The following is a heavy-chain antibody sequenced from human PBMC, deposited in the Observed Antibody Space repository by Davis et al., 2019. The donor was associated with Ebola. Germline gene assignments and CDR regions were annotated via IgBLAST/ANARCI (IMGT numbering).Heavy chain of an antibody. Sequence: PGGSLRLSCAASGFTFSSYEMNWVRQAPGKGLEWVSYISSSGSTIYYADSVKGRFTISRDNAKNSLYLQMNSLRAEDTAVYYCAREEEYYGSGHDAFDIWGQGTMVTVSS. CDR2: ISSSGSTI. CDR1: GFTFSSYE. V-gene: IGHV3-48*03. J-gene: IGHJ3*02. CDR3: AREEEYYGSGHDAFDI. D-gene: IGHD3-10*01.